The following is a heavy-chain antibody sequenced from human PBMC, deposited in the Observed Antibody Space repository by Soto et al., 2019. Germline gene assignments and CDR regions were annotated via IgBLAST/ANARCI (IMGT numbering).Heavy chain of an antibody. Sequence: GGSLRLSCAASGYSFSTYHMSWVRQAPGKGLEWVANISPNGRTKYYVDPVKGRFTISRDNAENSVHLQMNSLRADDTAVYYCVSADTFGWGIWGQGTLVTVSS. J-gene: IGHJ3*02. CDR2: ISPNGRTK. CDR1: GYSFSTYH. V-gene: IGHV3-7*01. CDR3: VSADTFGWGI. D-gene: IGHD5-18*01.